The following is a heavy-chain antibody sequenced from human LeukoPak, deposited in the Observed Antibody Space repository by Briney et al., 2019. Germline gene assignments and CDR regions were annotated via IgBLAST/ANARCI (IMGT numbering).Heavy chain of an antibody. Sequence: PGTLSLTCAVSGGSITTTNWWSWVRQPPGKGLEWIGEVHLSGATNYNPSLESRVSMSIDKSKNHLSLEVTSVTAADTAIYYCTRESGAFSPFGFWGLGTLVTVSS. J-gene: IGHJ4*02. V-gene: IGHV4-4*03. CDR3: TRESGAFSPFGF. D-gene: IGHD1-26*01. CDR1: GGSITTTNW. CDR2: VHLSGAT.